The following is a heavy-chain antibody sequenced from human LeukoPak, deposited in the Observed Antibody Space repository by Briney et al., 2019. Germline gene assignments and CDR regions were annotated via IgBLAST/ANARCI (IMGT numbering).Heavy chain of an antibody. CDR3: ASRYCTSTNCYAFDI. CDR1: GFTFSSYS. V-gene: IGHV3-21*01. CDR2: ISSDSNYI. Sequence: PGGSLRLCCAASGFTFSSYSMNWVRQAPGKGLEWVSSISSDSNYIFYADSVQGRFTISRDNAENSLFLQMNSLRAEDTAVYYCASRYCTSTNCYAFDIWGQGKMVTVSS. D-gene: IGHD2-2*01. J-gene: IGHJ3*02.